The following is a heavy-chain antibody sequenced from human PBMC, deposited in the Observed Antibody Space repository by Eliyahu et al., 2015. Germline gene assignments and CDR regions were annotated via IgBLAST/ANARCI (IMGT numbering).Heavy chain of an antibody. D-gene: IGHD7-27*01. Sequence: QVQLQESGPGLVKPSXXLSLTCTVXGGSISNGGSYWNWIRHHPGKGLEWIGYIYDSGSTYYNPSLRSRVTVSLDTSNKQISLKLSSVTAADTAVYYCARGWGPWGPGTLVTVSS. CDR2: IYDSGST. V-gene: IGHV4-31*03. CDR1: GGSISNGGSY. J-gene: IGHJ5*02. CDR3: ARGWGP.